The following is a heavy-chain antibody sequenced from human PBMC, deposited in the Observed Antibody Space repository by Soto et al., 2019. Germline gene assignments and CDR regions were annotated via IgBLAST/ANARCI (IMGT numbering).Heavy chain of an antibody. D-gene: IGHD1-1*01. J-gene: IGHJ4*02. CDR1: GFTFSNYA. CDR3: AKEQSWKATDY. V-gene: IGHV3-23*01. Sequence: EVQLLESGGGLVQPGGSRRLSCAASGFTFSNYAMSWVRQAPGRGLEWVSIISGTGGSTYYADSVKGRFTISRDNSKNTLYLQMNSLRAEDTALYYCAKEQSWKATDYWGQGTLVTIFS. CDR2: ISGTGGST.